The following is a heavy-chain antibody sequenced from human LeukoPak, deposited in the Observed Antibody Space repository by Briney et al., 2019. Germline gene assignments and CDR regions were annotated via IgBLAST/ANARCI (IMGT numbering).Heavy chain of an antibody. D-gene: IGHD3-22*01. CDR1: GGSISSYY. CDR3: AAYDSSGYRNWFDP. CDR2: IYYSGST. V-gene: IGHV4-59*08. Sequence: SETLSPTCTVSGGSISSYYWSWIRQPPGKGLEWIGYIYYSGSTNYNPSLKSRVTISVDTSKNQFSLKLSSVTAADTAVYYCAAYDSSGYRNWFDPWGQGTLVTVSS. J-gene: IGHJ5*02.